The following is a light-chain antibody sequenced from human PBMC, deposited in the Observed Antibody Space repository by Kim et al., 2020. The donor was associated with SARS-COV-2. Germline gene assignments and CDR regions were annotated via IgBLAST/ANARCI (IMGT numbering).Light chain of an antibody. V-gene: IGLV1-40*01. CDR1: SSNDGAGDV. J-gene: IGLJ2*01. Sequence: CVTIAGTGSSSNDGAGDVVHWYQQLPGTAPKLLIYGNSNRPSGVPDRFSGSKSGTSASLAITGLQAEDEADYYCQSYDSSLSVVFGGGTQLTVL. CDR2: GNS. CDR3: QSYDSSLSVV.